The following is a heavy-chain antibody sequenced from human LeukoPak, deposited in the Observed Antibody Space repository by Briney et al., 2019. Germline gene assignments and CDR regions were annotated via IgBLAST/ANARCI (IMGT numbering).Heavy chain of an antibody. CDR2: INPNSGGT. CDR3: ARRGVYGSGNWFDP. D-gene: IGHD3-10*01. CDR1: GYTFTSYY. Sequence: ASVKVSCKASGYTFTSYYMHWARQAPGQGLEWMGWINPNSGGTNYAQKFQGWVTMTTDTSTSTAYMELRSLRSDDTAVYYCARRGVYGSGNWFDPWGQGTLVTVSS. V-gene: IGHV1-2*04. J-gene: IGHJ5*02.